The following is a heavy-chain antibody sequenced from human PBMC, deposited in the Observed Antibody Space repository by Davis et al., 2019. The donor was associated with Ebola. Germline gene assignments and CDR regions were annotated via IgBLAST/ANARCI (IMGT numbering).Heavy chain of an antibody. CDR1: GYTFTSYA. V-gene: IGHV1-3*01. CDR3: ARRGIAAAGRTNDY. Sequence: ASVKVSCKASGYTFTSYAMHWVRQAPGQRLEWMGWINSASGDTNYAQKLQGRVTMTTDTSTSTAYMELRSLRSGDTAVYYCARRGIAAAGRTNDYWGQGTLVTVSS. J-gene: IGHJ4*02. D-gene: IGHD6-13*01. CDR2: INSASGDT.